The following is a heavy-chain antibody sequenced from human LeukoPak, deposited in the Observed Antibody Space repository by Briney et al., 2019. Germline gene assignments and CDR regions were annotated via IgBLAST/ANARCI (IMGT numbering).Heavy chain of an antibody. CDR2: INPNSGGT. D-gene: IGHD4-17*01. CDR1: GYTFTGYY. CDR3: ARGDGDYVPYDY. Sequence: ASVKVSCKASGYTFTGYYMHWVRLAPGQGLEWMGWINPNSGGTNYAQRFQGRVTMTRDTSISTAYMELSRLRSDDTAVYYCARGDGDYVPYDYWGQGTLVTVSS. J-gene: IGHJ4*02. V-gene: IGHV1-2*02.